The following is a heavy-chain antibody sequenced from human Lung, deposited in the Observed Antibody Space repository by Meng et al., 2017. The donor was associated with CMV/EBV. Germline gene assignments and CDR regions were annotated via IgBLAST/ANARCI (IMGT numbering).Heavy chain of an antibody. Sequence: TFLTYEINWVRPAPGQGVEWMGWMNPSSGNTGYAQKFQGRVSITRDTSISTFYMELSSLRSEDTAVYYCARGKRDFWSGFIPDWFDPWGQGTLVTVSS. CDR3: ARGKRDFWSGFIPDWFDP. CDR2: MNPSSGNT. J-gene: IGHJ5*02. CDR1: TFLTYE. V-gene: IGHV1-8*02. D-gene: IGHD3-3*01.